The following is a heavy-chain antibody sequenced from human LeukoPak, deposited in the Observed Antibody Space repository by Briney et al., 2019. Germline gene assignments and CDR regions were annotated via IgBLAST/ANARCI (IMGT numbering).Heavy chain of an antibody. V-gene: IGHV1-46*01. Sequence: GASVTVSCKASGYTFTSYYMHWVRQAPGQGLEWMGIINPSGGSTNYAQKFQGRVTINRDRSTSTVYMELSSLRSEDTAVYSCVLHYGSGSHDYWGQGTLVTVSS. CDR3: VLHYGSGSHDY. D-gene: IGHD3-10*01. CDR2: INPSGGST. CDR1: GYTFTSYY. J-gene: IGHJ4*02.